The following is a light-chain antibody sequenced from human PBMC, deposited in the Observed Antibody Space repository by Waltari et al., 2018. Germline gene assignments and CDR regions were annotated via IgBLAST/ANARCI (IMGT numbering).Light chain of an antibody. V-gene: IGLV4-69*01. Sequence: QLELTQSPSASASLGASVKLTCTLSSGHITNVVAWHQQQPQKGPRYLMKVNSDGSHSRGDEIPDLFSGSSSGAERYLTISSLQSEDEADYYCQTGGHGTWVFGGGTKLTVL. J-gene: IGLJ3*02. CDR3: QTGGHGTWV. CDR1: SGHITNV. CDR2: VNSDGSH.